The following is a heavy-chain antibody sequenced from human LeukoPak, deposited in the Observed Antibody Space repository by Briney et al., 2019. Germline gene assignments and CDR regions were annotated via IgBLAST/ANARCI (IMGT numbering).Heavy chain of an antibody. Sequence: SETLSLTCTVSGGSISGYSWTWIRQPPGRGLEWIGKIYYSGNTNYNPSLKSRVTISLDMSKNQFSLKLSSVTVADMAVYYCARLDPRYNNGPTIDYWGQGTLVTVSS. CDR2: IYYSGNT. V-gene: IGHV4-59*08. J-gene: IGHJ4*02. D-gene: IGHD2-8*01. CDR1: GGSISGYS. CDR3: ARLDPRYNNGPTIDY.